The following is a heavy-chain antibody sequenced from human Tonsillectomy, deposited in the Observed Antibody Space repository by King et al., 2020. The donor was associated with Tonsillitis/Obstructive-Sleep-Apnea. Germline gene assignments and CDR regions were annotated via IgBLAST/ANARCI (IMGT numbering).Heavy chain of an antibody. Sequence: VQLVESGGGVVQPGRSLRLSCAASGFTFSSYGMHWVRQAPGKGLEWVAVISYDGSNKYYADSVKGRFTISGDNSKNTLYLQMNSLGAEDTAVYYCAKDRFDFWSGSDYWGQGTLVTVSS. CDR1: GFTFSSYG. J-gene: IGHJ4*02. D-gene: IGHD3-3*01. CDR3: AKDRFDFWSGSDY. CDR2: ISYDGSNK. V-gene: IGHV3-30*18.